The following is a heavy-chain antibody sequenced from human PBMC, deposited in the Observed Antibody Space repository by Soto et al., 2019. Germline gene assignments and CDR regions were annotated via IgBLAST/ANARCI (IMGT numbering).Heavy chain of an antibody. CDR2: IYPGDSHN. CDR1: VEMFTNYG. V-gene: IGHV5-51*01. CDR3: ARSGLLHY. Sequence: PLKISWKGAVEMFTNYGISWVRQMPGKGLEWMRIIYPGDSHNRYSPSFQGQVTISADKSISTAYLQWSSLKASDTAMYDCARSGLLHYWGQRTLVTVSA. J-gene: IGHJ4*02. D-gene: IGHD3-3*01.